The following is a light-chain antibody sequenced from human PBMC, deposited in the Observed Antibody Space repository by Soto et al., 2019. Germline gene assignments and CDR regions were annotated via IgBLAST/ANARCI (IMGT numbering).Light chain of an antibody. Sequence: QSAVTQPASASGSPGQSITISCTRTSSDVGSYNFVSWYQQHPGEVPKVMIYEVSKRPSGVSDRFSGSKSGNTASLTISGLQAEDEADYYCCADAGRSTYVFGTGTKVTVL. V-gene: IGLV2-23*02. CDR3: CADAGRSTYV. CDR2: EVS. CDR1: SSDVGSYNF. J-gene: IGLJ1*01.